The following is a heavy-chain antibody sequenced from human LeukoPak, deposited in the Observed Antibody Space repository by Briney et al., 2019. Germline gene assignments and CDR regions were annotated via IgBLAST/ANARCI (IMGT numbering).Heavy chain of an antibody. J-gene: IGHJ4*02. CDR2: IYSGGST. V-gene: IGHV3-53*01. CDR3: ARARSGAVAFDY. CDR1: GFTVSSNY. Sequence: GGSLRLSCAASGFTVSSNYMSWVRQAPGKGLEWVSVIYSGGSTYYADSVKGRFTISRDNSKNTLYLQMNSLRAEDTAVYYCARARSGAVAFDYWGQGTLVTVSS. D-gene: IGHD6-19*01.